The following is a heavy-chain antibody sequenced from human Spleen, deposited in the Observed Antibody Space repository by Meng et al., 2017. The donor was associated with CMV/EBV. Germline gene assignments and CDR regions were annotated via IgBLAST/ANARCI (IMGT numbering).Heavy chain of an antibody. CDR3: ARLVWGGRGHYFDY. J-gene: IGHJ4*02. V-gene: IGHV3-11*01. CDR1: GFAFNNYY. D-gene: IGHD3-10*01. CDR2: ISSSGRPI. Sequence: GESLKISCVASGFAFNNYYMSWIRQAPGKGLECISYISSSGRPIYDADSVKGRFSISRGGAKDSLYLQMNSLRAEDTAVYYCARLVWGGRGHYFDYWGQGVLVTVSS.